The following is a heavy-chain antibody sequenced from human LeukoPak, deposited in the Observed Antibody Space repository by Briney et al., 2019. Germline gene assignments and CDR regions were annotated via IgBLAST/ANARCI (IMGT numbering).Heavy chain of an antibody. CDR2: ISAYNGNT. CDR1: GYTFTSYG. J-gene: IGHJ4*02. D-gene: IGHD6-19*01. Sequence: RASVKVSCKASGYTFTSYGISWVRQAPGQGIEWMGWISAYNGNTNYAQKLQGRVTMTTDTSTSTAYMELRSLRSDDTAVYYCARDRRIAVACTKGYFDYWGQGTLVTVSS. CDR3: ARDRRIAVACTKGYFDY. V-gene: IGHV1-18*01.